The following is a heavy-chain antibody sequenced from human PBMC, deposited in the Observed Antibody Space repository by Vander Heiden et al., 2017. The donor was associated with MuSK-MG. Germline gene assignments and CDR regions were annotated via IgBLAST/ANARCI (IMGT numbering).Heavy chain of an antibody. CDR2: INPNGGGT. D-gene: IGHD1-1*01. CDR3: ARVLERLPTQK. V-gene: IGHV1-2*06. Sequence: QVQLVQSGAEVREPGASVRVSCKASGYTFTDFYMHWVRQAPGQGLEWMGRINPNGGGTNYAQTFQGRVTMTRDTSISTAYMELSSLRSDDTAVYYCARVLERLPTQKWGQGTLVTVSS. CDR1: GYTFTDFY. J-gene: IGHJ4*02.